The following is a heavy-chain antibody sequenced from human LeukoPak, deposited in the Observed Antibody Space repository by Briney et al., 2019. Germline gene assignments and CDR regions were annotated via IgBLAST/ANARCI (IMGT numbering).Heavy chain of an antibody. V-gene: IGHV6-1*01. J-gene: IGHJ5*02. CDR2: TYYRSKWYN. CDR1: GDSVSSNSAA. CDR3: ARGSVGGKLSFLHFWFDP. D-gene: IGHD3/OR15-3a*01. Sequence: SQTLSLTCAISGDSVSSNSAAWNWIRQSPSRGLEWLGRTYYRSKWYNDYAVSVKSRITINPDTSKNQFSLQLNSVTPEDTAVYYCARGSVGGKLSFLHFWFDPWGQGTLVTVSS.